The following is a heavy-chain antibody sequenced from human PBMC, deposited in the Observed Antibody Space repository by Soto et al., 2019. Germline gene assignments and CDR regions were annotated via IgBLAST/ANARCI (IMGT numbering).Heavy chain of an antibody. J-gene: IGHJ5*02. CDR3: ARDPGSGSYYGWFDP. CDR2: IYYSGST. V-gene: IGHV4-61*01. D-gene: IGHD3-10*01. CDR1: GDSIMRDSYY. Sequence: SETLSLTCTVSGDSIMRDSYYWNWIRQHPGKGLEWIGYIYYSGSTNYNPSLKSRVTISVDTSKNQFSLKLSSVTAADTAVYYCARDPGSGSYYGWFDPWGQGTLVTVSS.